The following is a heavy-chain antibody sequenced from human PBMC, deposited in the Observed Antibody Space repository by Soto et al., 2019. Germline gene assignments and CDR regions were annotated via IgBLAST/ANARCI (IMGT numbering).Heavy chain of an antibody. Sequence: QVQLVQSGAEVRKPGASVKVSCKASGYTFNRHYIQWVRQAPGQGLEWMGMIDPSGGDTNYAKKFQGRVTLTSDASTSTVYMELSSLRSEDTAVYYCAKRRGVGLTRSSFDYWGPGTLVIVSS. CDR2: IDPSGGDT. V-gene: IGHV1-46*02. CDR1: GYTFNRHY. CDR3: AKRRGVGLTRSSFDY. J-gene: IGHJ4*02. D-gene: IGHD1-26*01.